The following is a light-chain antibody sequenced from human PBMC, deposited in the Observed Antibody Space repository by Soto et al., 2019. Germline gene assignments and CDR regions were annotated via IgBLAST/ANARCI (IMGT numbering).Light chain of an antibody. J-gene: IGLJ1*01. CDR1: SSDIGGYND. CDR3: SSYAGSNNPYV. V-gene: IGLV2-8*01. CDR2: EVS. Sequence: QSALTQPPSASGSPGQSVTISCTGTSSDIGGYNDVSWYQQYPGKAPKLMIYEVSRRPSGVPDRFSGSKSGNTASLTVSGLQAEDEADYYCSSYAGSNNPYVFGTGTKLTVL.